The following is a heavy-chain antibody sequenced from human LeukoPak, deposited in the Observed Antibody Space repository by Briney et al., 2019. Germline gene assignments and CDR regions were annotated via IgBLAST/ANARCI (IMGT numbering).Heavy chain of an antibody. Sequence: SETLSLTCTVSGGSISSYYWSWIRQPPGKGLEWIGYIYFSGSTSYNPSLKSRVTISVDRSKNQFSLKLSSVAAADTAVYYCARSYDTNFDYWGQGTLVTVSS. D-gene: IGHD3-3*01. CDR2: IYFSGST. CDR3: ARSYDTNFDY. CDR1: GGSISSYY. J-gene: IGHJ4*02. V-gene: IGHV4-59*01.